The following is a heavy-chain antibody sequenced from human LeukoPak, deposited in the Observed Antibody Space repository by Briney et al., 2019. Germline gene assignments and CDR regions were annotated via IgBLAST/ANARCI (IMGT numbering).Heavy chain of an antibody. CDR1: GGSISGTNW. Sequence: PSETLSLTCGVSGGSISGTNWWSWVRQPPGQGLEWIGEISLTGRTTYNPSLNGRVTMSLDESSNQLSLSLTSVTAADTAIYYCSSESGAFCPFGYWGQGTLVIVPS. CDR2: ISLTGRT. CDR3: SSESGAFCPFGY. J-gene: IGHJ4*02. V-gene: IGHV4-4*02. D-gene: IGHD1-26*01.